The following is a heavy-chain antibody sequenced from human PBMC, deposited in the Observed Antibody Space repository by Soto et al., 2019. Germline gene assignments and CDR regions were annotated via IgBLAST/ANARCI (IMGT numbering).Heavy chain of an antibody. CDR3: AMGHWLAN. CDR2: INPIDGNA. J-gene: IGHJ4*02. Sequence: QVQLVQSGAEVRKPGAAVNVSCKASGYDFTSYMIQWVRQGPGQRLEWMGWINPIDGNAKYAEKFQGRVTITRDTSASTASMEVSSLRSEDTGIFYCAMGHWLANWGQGTPVTVSS. V-gene: IGHV1-3*01. D-gene: IGHD6-19*01. CDR1: GYDFTSYM.